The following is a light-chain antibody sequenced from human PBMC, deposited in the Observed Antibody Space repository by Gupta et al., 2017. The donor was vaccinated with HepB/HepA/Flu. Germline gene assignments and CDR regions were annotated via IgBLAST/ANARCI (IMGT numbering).Light chain of an antibody. J-gene: IGLJ2*01. CDR2: EVN. CDR1: RSDVGNYNA. V-gene: IGLV2-23*02. CDR3: CSYAGSSTLV. Sequence: QSALTQPASVSGSPGQSITISCTGTRSDVGNYNAVSWYQQHPGKAPKLMIFEVNKRPSGLSNRFSGSKSGNTASLTISGLQAEDEADDDCCSYAGSSTLVFGGGTKVTVL.